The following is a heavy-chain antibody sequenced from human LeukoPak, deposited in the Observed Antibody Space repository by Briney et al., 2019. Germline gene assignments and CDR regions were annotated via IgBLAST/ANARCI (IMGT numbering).Heavy chain of an antibody. J-gene: IGHJ1*01. V-gene: IGHV3-7*03. CDR2: TKQDGSEK. D-gene: IGHD1-14*01. CDR3: ARESPYNGGPAEYFQH. CDR1: GFTFSSFW. Sequence: GGSLRLSCAASGFTFSSFWMSWVRQAPGKGLEWVANTKQDGSEKYYVDSVKGRFSISRDNAKNSMYLQMNSLRAEDTAVYYCARESPYNGGPAEYFQHWGQGTLVTVSS.